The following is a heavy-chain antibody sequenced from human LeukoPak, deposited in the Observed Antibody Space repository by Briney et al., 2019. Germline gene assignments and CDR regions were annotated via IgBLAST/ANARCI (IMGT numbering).Heavy chain of an antibody. CDR2: INHSGST. Sequence: SETLSLTCAVYGGSFSGYYWSWIRQPPGKGLEWIGEINHSGSTNYNPSLKSRVTISVDTSKNQFSLKLSSVTAADTAVYYCARQSGYCSSTSCYNGRFYYGMDVWGQGTTDTVSS. J-gene: IGHJ6*02. CDR3: ARQSGYCSSTSCYNGRFYYGMDV. V-gene: IGHV4-34*01. CDR1: GGSFSGYY. D-gene: IGHD2-2*02.